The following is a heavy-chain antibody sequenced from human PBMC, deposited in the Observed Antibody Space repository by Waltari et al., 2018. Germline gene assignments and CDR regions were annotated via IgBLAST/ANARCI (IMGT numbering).Heavy chain of an antibody. CDR2: INQSGIT. Sequence: QVQLQQWGAGLLKPSETLSLTCAVYGGSFSGYYWSWIRQPPGKGLEWIGEINQSGITNYNPSLRSRFTISVDTSTHQFSLKRCSVTAADTAVYYCASHSRGWPHHYAFDIWGQGTMVTVSS. V-gene: IGHV4-34*01. CDR3: ASHSRGWPHHYAFDI. J-gene: IGHJ3*02. D-gene: IGHD3-10*01. CDR1: GGSFSGYY.